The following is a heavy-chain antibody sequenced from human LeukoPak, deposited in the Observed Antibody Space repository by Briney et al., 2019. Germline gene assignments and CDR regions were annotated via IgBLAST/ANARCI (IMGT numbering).Heavy chain of an antibody. CDR3: ARGQQQLPFDY. D-gene: IGHD6-13*01. J-gene: IGHJ4*02. CDR2: INPNSGGT. CDR1: GYTFINYG. V-gene: IGHV1-2*04. Sequence: ASVKVSCKSSGYTFINYGITWVRQAPGQGLEWMGWINPNSGGTNYAQKFQGWVTMTGDTSISTAYMELSRLRSDDTAVYYCARGQQQLPFDYWGQGTLVTVSS.